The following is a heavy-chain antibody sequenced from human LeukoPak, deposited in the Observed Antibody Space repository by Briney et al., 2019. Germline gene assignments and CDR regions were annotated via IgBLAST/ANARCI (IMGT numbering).Heavy chain of an antibody. CDR1: GFTFSSYE. J-gene: IGHJ4*02. CDR2: ISSSGSTI. V-gene: IGHV3-48*03. D-gene: IGHD1-1*01. Sequence: GGSLRLSCAASGFTFSSYEMNWVRQAPGKGLEWVSYISSSGSTIYYADSVKGRFTISNDNSKKTLDLQMNSLRADDTAVHYSANMNGSGLYNHCSMDVWGQGTLVIVSS. CDR3: ANMNGSGLYNHCSMDV.